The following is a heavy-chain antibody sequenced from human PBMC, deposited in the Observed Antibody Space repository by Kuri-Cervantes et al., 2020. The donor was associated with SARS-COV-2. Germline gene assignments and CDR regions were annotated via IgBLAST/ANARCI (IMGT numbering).Heavy chain of an antibody. J-gene: IGHJ3*02. Sequence: ESLKISCTVSGGSISSYYWSWIRQPPGKGLEWIGYIYYSGSTNYNPSLKSRVTISVDTSKNQFSLKLSSVTAADTAVYYCASYGDYNNAFDIWGQGTMVTVSS. CDR1: GGSISSYY. V-gene: IGHV4-59*01. D-gene: IGHD4-17*01. CDR3: ASYGDYNNAFDI. CDR2: IYYSGST.